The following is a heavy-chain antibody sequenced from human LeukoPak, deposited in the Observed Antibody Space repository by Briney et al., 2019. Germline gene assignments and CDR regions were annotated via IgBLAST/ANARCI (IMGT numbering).Heavy chain of an antibody. CDR1: GDSINSRSYY. CDR3: AKHSPPGYGGSENAFDY. J-gene: IGHJ3*01. D-gene: IGHD5-12*01. V-gene: IGHV4-39*01. CDR2: LYYAGNT. Sequence: PSETLSLTCTVSGDSINSRSYYWDWIRQPPGKGLEWIGNLYYAGNTHYNTSLKSRVTISADTSNNPFSLNLTSVTATATAVYYCAKHSPPGYGGSENAFDYWGQGTMVTVSS.